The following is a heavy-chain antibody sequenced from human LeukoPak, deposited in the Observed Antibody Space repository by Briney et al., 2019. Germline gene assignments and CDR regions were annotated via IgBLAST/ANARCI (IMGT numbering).Heavy chain of an antibody. V-gene: IGHV1-69*02. J-gene: IGHJ5*02. CDR1: GGTFSSYT. D-gene: IGHD1-14*01. CDR3: ARSGWNQNWFDP. CDR2: IIPILGIA. Sequence: SVKVSCKASGGTFSSYTISWVRQAPGQGLEWMGRIIPILGIANYAQKFQGGVTITADKSTSTAYMELSSLRSEDTAVYYCARSGWNQNWFDPWGQGTLVTVSS.